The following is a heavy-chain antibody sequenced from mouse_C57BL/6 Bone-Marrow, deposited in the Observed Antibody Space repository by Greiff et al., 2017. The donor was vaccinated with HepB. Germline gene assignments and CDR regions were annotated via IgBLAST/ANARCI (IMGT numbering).Heavy chain of an antibody. CDR2: INPNYGTT. D-gene: IGHD1-1*01. Sequence: VHVKQSGPELVKPGASVKISCKASGYSFTDYNMNWVKQSNGKSLEWIGVINPNYGTTSYNQKFKGKATLTVDQSSSTAYMQLNSLTSEDSAVYYCARANIYYYPYYAMDYWGQGTSVTVSS. V-gene: IGHV1-39*01. CDR1: GYSFTDYN. J-gene: IGHJ4*01. CDR3: ARANIYYYPYYAMDY.